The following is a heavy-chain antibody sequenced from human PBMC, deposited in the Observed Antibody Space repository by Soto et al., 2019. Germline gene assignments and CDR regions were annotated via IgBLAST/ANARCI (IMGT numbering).Heavy chain of an antibody. D-gene: IGHD6-19*01. J-gene: IGHJ4*02. Sequence: GGSLRLSCAASGFTFSSYSMNWVRQAPGKGLEWVSSISSSSSYIYYADSVKGRFTISRDNAKNSLYLQMNSLRAEDTAVYYCASPSIAVAGSLIDYWGQGTLVTVSS. V-gene: IGHV3-21*01. CDR3: ASPSIAVAGSLIDY. CDR1: GFTFSSYS. CDR2: ISSSSSYI.